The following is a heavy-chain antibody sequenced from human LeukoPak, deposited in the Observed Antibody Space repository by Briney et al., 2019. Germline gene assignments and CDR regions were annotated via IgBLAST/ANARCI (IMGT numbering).Heavy chain of an antibody. CDR2: MNPNSGNT. CDR1: GYTCTSYD. V-gene: IGHV1-8*01. Sequence: ASVKVSCKASGYTCTSYDINWVRQATGQGLEWLGWMNPNSGNTGSAQKFQGRVTMTRNASFSTAYMELSSLRSEDKAVYYCARGYRSGWPTQFGYWGQGTLVPVSS. CDR3: ARGYRSGWPTQFGY. D-gene: IGHD6-19*01. J-gene: IGHJ4*02.